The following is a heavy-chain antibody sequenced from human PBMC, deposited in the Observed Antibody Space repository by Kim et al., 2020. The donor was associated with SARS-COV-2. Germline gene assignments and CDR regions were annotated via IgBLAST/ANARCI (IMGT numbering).Heavy chain of an antibody. J-gene: IGHJ5*02. CDR3: ARTGAYVGPREYCSSTSCYNWFDP. CDR2: ISAYNGNT. Sequence: ASVKVSCKASGYTFTSYGISWVRQAPGQGLEWMGWISAYNGNTNYAQKLQGRVTMTTDTSTSTAYMELRSLRSDDTAVYYCARTGAYVGPREYCSSTSCYNWFDPWGQGTLVTVSS. D-gene: IGHD2-2*01. V-gene: IGHV1-18*01. CDR1: GYTFTSYG.